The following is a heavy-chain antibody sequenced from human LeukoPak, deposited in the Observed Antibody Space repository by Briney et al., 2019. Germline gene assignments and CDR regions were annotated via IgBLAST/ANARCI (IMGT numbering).Heavy chain of an antibody. CDR1: GFMFKNYA. D-gene: IGHD3-10*01. CDR3: AKDRPFGSGSFYGMFDY. CDR2: NSGRGDIT. V-gene: IGHV3-23*01. J-gene: IGHJ4*02. Sequence: GGSLRLSCAVSGFMFKNYAMSWIRQAPGKGLEWVSGNSGRGDITYYADSVKGRFTISRDTSTNTLFLQMGSLRVEDTAVYYCAKDRPFGSGSFYGMFDYWGQGSLVTVSS.